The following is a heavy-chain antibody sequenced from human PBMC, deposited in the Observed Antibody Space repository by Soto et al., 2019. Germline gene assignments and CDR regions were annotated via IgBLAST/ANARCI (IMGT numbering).Heavy chain of an antibody. V-gene: IGHV5-51*01. J-gene: IGHJ4*02. Sequence: GESLKISCKGSGYGCISHWIGWVRQMPGRGLVGMGIIFPDYCDTRYSPSFESEVTIYANKSINTAYLQWNSLKASDNAMYYCARHAPYYNPEPVQFDCWGKGTQGTVSS. CDR1: GYGCISHW. CDR3: ARHAPYYNPEPVQFDC. D-gene: IGHD3-10*01. CDR2: IFPDYCDT.